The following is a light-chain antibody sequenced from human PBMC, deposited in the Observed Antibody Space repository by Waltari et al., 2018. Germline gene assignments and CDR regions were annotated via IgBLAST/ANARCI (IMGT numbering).Light chain of an antibody. J-gene: IGLJ2*01. Sequence: SSELTQDPAVSVALGQTVRISCQGDSLRSYYASWYQQKPGQAPILVLFGKNNRPSGSPERNSGSNSVNTASLTSTGAQAEDEAVYYCHSRDSSGNPVVFGGGTKLTVL. V-gene: IGLV3-19*01. CDR1: SLRSYY. CDR3: HSRDSSGNPVV. CDR2: GKN.